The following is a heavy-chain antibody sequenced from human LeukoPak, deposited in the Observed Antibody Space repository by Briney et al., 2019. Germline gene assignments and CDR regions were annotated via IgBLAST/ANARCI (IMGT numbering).Heavy chain of an antibody. V-gene: IGHV4-59*01. CDR1: GGSISGYY. CDR3: ARVEYSSTIIPDAFDI. J-gene: IGHJ3*02. D-gene: IGHD6-6*01. CDR2: IYYSGST. Sequence: SETLSLTCTVSGGSISGYYWTWIRQPPGKGLEWIGYIYYSGSTNYNPSLKSRVTISVDTSKNQFSLKLSSVTAADTAVYYCARVEYSSTIIPDAFDIWGQGTMVTVSS.